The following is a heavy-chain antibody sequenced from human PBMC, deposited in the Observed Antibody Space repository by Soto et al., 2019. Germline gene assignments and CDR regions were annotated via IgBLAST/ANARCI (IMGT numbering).Heavy chain of an antibody. CDR2: MYAGGDT. V-gene: IGHV3-53*01. CDR3: VSRIPSWLFDY. J-gene: IGHJ4*01. CDR1: GLSVSDNY. D-gene: IGHD2-21*01. Sequence: PGGSLRLSCGASGLSVSDNYMGWVRQAPGRGLEWVSVMYAGGDTHYADSVKGRFTISRDKSENTLYLQMNSLRDEDTGVYFCVSRIPSWLFDYSGLGTLVTVS.